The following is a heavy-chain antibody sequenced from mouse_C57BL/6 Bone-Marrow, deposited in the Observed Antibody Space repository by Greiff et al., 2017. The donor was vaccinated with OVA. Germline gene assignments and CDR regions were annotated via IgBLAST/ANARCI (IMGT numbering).Heavy chain of an antibody. D-gene: IGHD4-1*01. CDR1: GFTFSDYY. CDR3: ARLELGRGYLDY. J-gene: IGHJ2*01. CDR2: ISNGGGST. V-gene: IGHV5-12*01. Sequence: DVMLVESGGGLVQPGGSLKLSCAASGFTFSDYYMYWVRQTPEKRLEWVAYISNGGGSTYYPDTVKGRFTISRDNAKNTLYLQMSRLKSEDTAMYYCARLELGRGYLDYWGQGTTLTVSS.